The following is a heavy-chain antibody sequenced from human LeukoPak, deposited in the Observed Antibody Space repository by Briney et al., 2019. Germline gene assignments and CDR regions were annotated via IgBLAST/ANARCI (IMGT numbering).Heavy chain of an antibody. V-gene: IGHV3-7*01. CDR1: GFTFSRYW. CDR3: ATYSTLNARDFQH. D-gene: IGHD2/OR15-2a*01. J-gene: IGHJ1*01. Sequence: GGSLRLSCAASGFTFSRYWMSWVRQAPGKGLEWVANIKEDGSEKYYVDSVKGRFTISRDNGKNSLYVQMNSLSVEDTAVYYCATYSTLNARDFQHWGQGTLVIVSS. CDR2: IKEDGSEK.